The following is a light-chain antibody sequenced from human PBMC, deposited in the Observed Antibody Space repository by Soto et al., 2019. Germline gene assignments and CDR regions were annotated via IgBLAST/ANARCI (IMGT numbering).Light chain of an antibody. CDR3: SSYPRGNPLV. J-gene: IGLJ3*02. Sequence: QSALTQPASVSGSPGQSITISCTGTSSDVGGYMYVSWYQQYPGMAPKLMIYEVSNRPSGVSHRFSGSKSGNTAYLTICGLRCVYEADYCCSSYPRGNPLVFGRGTKLPVL. CDR1: SSDVGGYMY. CDR2: EVS. V-gene: IGLV2-14*01.